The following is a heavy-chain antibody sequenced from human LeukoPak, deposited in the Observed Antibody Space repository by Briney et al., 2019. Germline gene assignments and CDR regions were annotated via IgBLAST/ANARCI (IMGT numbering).Heavy chain of an antibody. D-gene: IGHD3-3*01. Sequence: PGGSLRLSCAASGFTFSDYYMSWIRQAPGKGLEWVSYISSSGSTIYYADSVKGRFTISRDNAKNSLYLQMNSLRAEDTAVYYCARGTNSVLRFLEWLFPFDYWGQGTLVTVSS. CDR1: GFTFSDYY. J-gene: IGHJ4*02. V-gene: IGHV3-11*04. CDR3: ARGTNSVLRFLEWLFPFDY. CDR2: ISSSGSTI.